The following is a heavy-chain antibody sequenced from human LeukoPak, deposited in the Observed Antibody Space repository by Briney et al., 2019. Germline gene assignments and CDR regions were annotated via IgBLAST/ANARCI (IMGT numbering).Heavy chain of an antibody. Sequence: PGGSLRLSCAASGFTFSDYGMHWVRQAPGKGLEWVAFIRYDGTEKFYGDSVKGRFTISRDNSKNTLYLQMNSLRGEDTAVYYCAKDGGNYCDYWGQGTLVTVSS. D-gene: IGHD3-3*01. CDR3: AKDGGNYCDY. CDR2: IRYDGTEK. CDR1: GFTFSDYG. V-gene: IGHV3-30*02. J-gene: IGHJ4*02.